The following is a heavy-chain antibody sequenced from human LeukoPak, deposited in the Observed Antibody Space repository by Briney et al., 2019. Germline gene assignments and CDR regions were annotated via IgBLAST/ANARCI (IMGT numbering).Heavy chain of an antibody. V-gene: IGHV3-11*05. CDR3: ATDGAGFDT. Sequence: GGSLRLSCAASGFTFNDYYMSWLRQAPGKGLEWLSYINIGSTNTHYADSVKGRFTISRDNAKKSLYLEMNNLRAEDTAVYYCATDGAGFDTWGQGVLVTVSS. J-gene: IGHJ5*02. CDR1: GFTFNDYY. CDR2: INIGSTNT.